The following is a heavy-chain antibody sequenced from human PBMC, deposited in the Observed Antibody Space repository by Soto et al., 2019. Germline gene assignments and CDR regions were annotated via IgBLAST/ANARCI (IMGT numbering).Heavy chain of an antibody. Sequence: GGSLRLSCAASGFIFTNYAMNWVRQAPGKGLEWVSVIGGRGNSAYYADSVQGRFTISRDNSKNTLSLQMSSLTADDTAIYYCVREGRGYFDFWGRGTMVTVSS. CDR2: IGGRGNSA. V-gene: IGHV3-23*01. CDR1: GFIFTNYA. J-gene: IGHJ3*01. CDR3: VREGRGYFDF. D-gene: IGHD5-12*01.